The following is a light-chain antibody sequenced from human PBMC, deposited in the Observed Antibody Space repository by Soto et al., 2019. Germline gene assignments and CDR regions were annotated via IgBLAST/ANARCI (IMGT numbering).Light chain of an antibody. CDR2: GAS. CDR3: QQYCSWPDT. Sequence: EIVMTQSPATLSVSPGERATLSCRASQIVTSNLAWYQQKPGRAPRLLIYGASTRATGIPARFSGSGSGTEFTLTISSLQPEDFALYYCQQYCSWPDTFGQGTKVDIK. J-gene: IGKJ2*01. CDR1: QIVTSN. V-gene: IGKV3-15*01.